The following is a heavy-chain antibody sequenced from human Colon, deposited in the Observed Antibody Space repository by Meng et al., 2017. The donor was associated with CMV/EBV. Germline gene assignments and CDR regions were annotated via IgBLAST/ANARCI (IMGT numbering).Heavy chain of an antibody. D-gene: IGHD3-3*01. V-gene: IGHV3-53*01. CDR1: GFTVSSNY. CDR3: ARGGGRFITIFGGKFDP. Sequence: GESLKISCAASGFTVSSNYMSWVRQAPGKGLEWVSVIYSGGNTYYADSVKGRFTISRDNSKNTLYLQMNSLRAEDTAVYYCARGGGRFITIFGGKFDPWGQGTLVTVSS. J-gene: IGHJ5*02. CDR2: IYSGGNT.